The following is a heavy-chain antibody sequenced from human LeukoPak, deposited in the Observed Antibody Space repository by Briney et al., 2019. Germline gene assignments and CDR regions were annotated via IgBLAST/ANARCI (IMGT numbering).Heavy chain of an antibody. CDR1: RFSFSDYD. Sequence: GGSLRLSCRASRFSFSDYDMHWVRQAPGKGLEWVAVISSDGSRKHYGDSVKGRFTISRDNAKNSLYLQMNSLRAEDTAIYYCARHSGTYYNVAYYFDYWGQGTLVTVSS. V-gene: IGHV3-30*03. CDR2: ISSDGSRK. D-gene: IGHD3-10*01. J-gene: IGHJ4*02. CDR3: ARHSGTYYNVAYYFDY.